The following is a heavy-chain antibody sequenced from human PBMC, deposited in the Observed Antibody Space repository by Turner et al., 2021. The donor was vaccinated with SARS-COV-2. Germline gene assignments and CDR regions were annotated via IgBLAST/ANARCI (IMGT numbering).Heavy chain of an antibody. V-gene: IGHV3-53*01. J-gene: IGHJ4*02. D-gene: IGHD4-17*01. Sequence: EVQLVDSGGGLIQLGGSLRLFCATSGFTVNSNYMSWVRQAPGKGLEWVSVICSGGSTYYADSVKGRFTISRDNSKNTLYLQMNSLRAEDTAVYYCARDYGDYYFDYWGQGTLVTVSS. CDR1: GFTVNSNY. CDR2: ICSGGST. CDR3: ARDYGDYYFDY.